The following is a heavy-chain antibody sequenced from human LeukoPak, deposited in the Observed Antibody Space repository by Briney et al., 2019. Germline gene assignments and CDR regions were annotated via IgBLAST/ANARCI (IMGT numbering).Heavy chain of an antibody. CDR2: INPNSGGT. V-gene: IGHV1-2*02. D-gene: IGHD3-3*01. CDR1: GYTFTGYY. J-gene: IGHJ3*02. CDR3: ARGFWSGYSQVDI. Sequence: ASVKVSCKASGYTFTGYYMHWVRQSPGQGLEWMGWINPNSGGTNYAQKFQGRITMTRDTSISTAYMELSRLRSDDTAVYYCARGFWSGYSQVDIWGQGTMVTVSS.